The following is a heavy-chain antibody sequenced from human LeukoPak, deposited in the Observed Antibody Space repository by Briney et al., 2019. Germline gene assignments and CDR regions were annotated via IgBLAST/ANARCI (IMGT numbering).Heavy chain of an antibody. CDR2: ISYDGSNK. J-gene: IGHJ4*02. Sequence: GGSLRLSCAASGFTFSSYAMHWVRQAPGKGLEWVAVISYDGSNKYYADSVKGRFTISRDNSKNTLYLQMNSLRAEDTATYYCAKDVRAAVAGRNYWGQGTLVTVSS. CDR1: GFTFSSYA. D-gene: IGHD6-19*01. V-gene: IGHV3-30*04. CDR3: AKDVRAAVAGRNY.